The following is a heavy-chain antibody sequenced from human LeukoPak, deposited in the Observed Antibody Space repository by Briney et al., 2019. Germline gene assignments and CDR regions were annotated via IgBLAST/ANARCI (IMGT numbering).Heavy chain of an antibody. CDR1: GFTFSNVY. CDR3: AKGAIAAAEGDFDY. CDR2: ISGSGGST. Sequence: GGALRLSCAASGFTFSNVYMSWVRQAPGKGLEWVSVISGSGGSTYYADSVKGRFTISRDNSKNTLYLQMNSLRAEDTAVYYCAKGAIAAAEGDFDYWGQGTLVTVSS. D-gene: IGHD6-13*01. V-gene: IGHV3-23*01. J-gene: IGHJ4*02.